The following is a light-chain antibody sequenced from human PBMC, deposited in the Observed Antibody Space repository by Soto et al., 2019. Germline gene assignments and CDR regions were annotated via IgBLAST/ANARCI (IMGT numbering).Light chain of an antibody. CDR2: KAS. CDR1: QSISYY. V-gene: IGKV1-5*03. J-gene: IGKJ1*01. Sequence: DTQMTQSPSTLSASVGDRVTITCRASQSISYYLAWYQQRPGRAPNLLIYKASSLESGVPSRFSGSGSGTEFTLTISSLQPDDFVTYYCQQYNSYSPTFGQGTKVEIK. CDR3: QQYNSYSPT.